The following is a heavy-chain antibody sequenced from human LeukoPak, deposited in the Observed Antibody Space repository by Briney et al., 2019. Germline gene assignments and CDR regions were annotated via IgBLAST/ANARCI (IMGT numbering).Heavy chain of an antibody. CDR1: GFTFGDYA. CDR2: IRSKAYGGTT. D-gene: IGHD2-2*01. J-gene: IGHJ6*03. CDR3: TRKFDCSSTSCYGNYYYYYMDV. V-gene: IGHV3-49*04. Sequence: PGGSLRLSCTASGFTFGDYAMSWVRQAPGKGLEWVGFIRSKAYGGTTEYAASVKGRFTISRDDSKSIAYLQMNSLKTEDTAVYYCTRKFDCSSTSCYGNYYYYYMDVWGKGTTVTVSS.